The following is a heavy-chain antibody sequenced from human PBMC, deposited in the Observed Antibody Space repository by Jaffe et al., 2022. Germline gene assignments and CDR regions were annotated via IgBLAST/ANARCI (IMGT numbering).Heavy chain of an antibody. CDR2: ISGSGGST. V-gene: IGHV3-23*01. J-gene: IGHJ5*02. D-gene: IGHD5-12*01. CDR3: AKEIRVEWLRFPGWFDP. Sequence: EVQLLESGGGLVQPGGSLRLSCAASGFTFSSYAMSWVRQAPGKGLEWVSAISGSGGSTYYADSVKGRFTISRDNSKNTLYLQMNSLRAEDTAVYYCAKEIRVEWLRFPGWFDPWGQGTLVTVSS. CDR1: GFTFSSYA.